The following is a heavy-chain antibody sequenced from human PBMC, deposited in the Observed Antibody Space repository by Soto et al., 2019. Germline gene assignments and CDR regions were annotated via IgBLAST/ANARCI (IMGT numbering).Heavy chain of an antibody. Sequence: SVKVSCKASGGTFSSYTISWVRQAPGQGLEWMGRIIPILGIANYAQKFQGRVTITADKSTSTAYMELSSLRSEDTAVYYCARDETAAGTGYAFDIWGQGTMVTVSS. CDR1: GGTFSSYT. J-gene: IGHJ3*02. D-gene: IGHD6-13*01. CDR2: IIPILGIA. CDR3: ARDETAAGTGYAFDI. V-gene: IGHV1-69*04.